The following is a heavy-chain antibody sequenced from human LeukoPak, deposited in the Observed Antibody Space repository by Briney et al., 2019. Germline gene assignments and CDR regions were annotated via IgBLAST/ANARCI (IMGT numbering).Heavy chain of an antibody. CDR1: GFTVSSNY. CDR3: ARSTTGTTTWDS. V-gene: IGHV3-66*01. J-gene: IGHJ5*01. Sequence: GGSLRLSCAASGFTVSSNYMTWVRQAPGKGLEWVSSIYSGGTTYYADSVKGRFIISRDISKNTVYLQMNSLRAEDTAVYYCARSTTGTTTWDSWGQGTLVTVSS. D-gene: IGHD4-17*01. CDR2: IYSGGTT.